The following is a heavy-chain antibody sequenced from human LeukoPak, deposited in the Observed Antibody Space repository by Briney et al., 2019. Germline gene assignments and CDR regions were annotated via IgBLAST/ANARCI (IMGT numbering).Heavy chain of an antibody. V-gene: IGHV1-69*06. CDR1: GGTFSSYD. D-gene: IGHD2-2*01. CDR2: IMPMFGKA. CDR3: AGGRTDIVVVPAALRNYYFDY. Sequence: ASVKVSCKASGGTFSSYDISWVRQAPGQGLEWMGGIMPMFGKANYAQKFQGRVTTTADKATSTAYMELSSLRSEDTAVYYCAGGRTDIVVVPAALRNYYFDYWGQGTLVTVSS. J-gene: IGHJ4*02.